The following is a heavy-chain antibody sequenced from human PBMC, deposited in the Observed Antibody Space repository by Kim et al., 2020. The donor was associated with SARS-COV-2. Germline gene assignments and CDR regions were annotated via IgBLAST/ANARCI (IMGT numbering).Heavy chain of an antibody. J-gene: IGHJ2*01. CDR3: ARDGRQWLRKGWYFDL. D-gene: IGHD5-12*01. CDR2: IYYSGST. V-gene: IGHV4-59*01. Sequence: SETLSLTCTVSGGSISSYYWSWIRQPPGKGLEWIGYIYYSGSTNYNSSLKSRVTISVDTSKNQFSLKLSSVTAADTAVYYCARDGRQWLRKGWYFDLWGRGTLVTVSS. CDR1: GGSISSYY.